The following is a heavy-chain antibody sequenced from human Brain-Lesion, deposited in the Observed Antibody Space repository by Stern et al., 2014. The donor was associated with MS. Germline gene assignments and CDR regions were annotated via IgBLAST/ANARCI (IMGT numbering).Heavy chain of an antibody. CDR1: GFSLSTPGGG. Sequence: QVTLKESGPALVKPTQSLTLTCTFSGFSLSTPGGGVTWIRQPPGQALEWLALVDWDDEKYYSTSLKTRLSIFKDTSKNQVVLTMTNMDPVDTATYYCARMRYSGDYFIDYWGQGTLVTVSS. CDR3: ARMRYSGDYFIDY. J-gene: IGHJ4*02. V-gene: IGHV2-70*01. CDR2: VDWDDEK. D-gene: IGHD5-12*01.